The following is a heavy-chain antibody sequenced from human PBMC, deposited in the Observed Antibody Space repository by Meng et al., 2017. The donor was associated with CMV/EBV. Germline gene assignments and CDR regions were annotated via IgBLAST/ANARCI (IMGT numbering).Heavy chain of an antibody. D-gene: IGHD3-10*01. CDR3: TSFPRFIYYGMDV. CDR2: IYSGGST. V-gene: IGHV3-66*02. Sequence: GGSLRLSCAASGFTVSSNYMSWVRQAPGKGLEWASVIYSGGSTYYADSVKGRFTISRDNSKNTLYLQMNSLRAEDTAVYYCTSFPRFIYYGMDVWGQGTTVTVSS. J-gene: IGHJ6*02. CDR1: GFTVSSNY.